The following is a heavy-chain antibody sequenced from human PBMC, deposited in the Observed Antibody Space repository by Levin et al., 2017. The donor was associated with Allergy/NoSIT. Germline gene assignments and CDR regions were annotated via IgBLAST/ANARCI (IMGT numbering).Heavy chain of an antibody. V-gene: IGHV3-30*18. J-gene: IGHJ3*02. Sequence: GESLKISCAASGFTFSSYGMHWVRQAPGKGLEWVAVISYDGSNKYYADSVKGRFTISRDNSKNTLYLQMNSLRAEDTAVYYCAKPLLWFVPHKRGDAFDIWGQGTMVTVSS. CDR1: GFTFSSYG. CDR2: ISYDGSNK. CDR3: AKPLLWFVPHKRGDAFDI. D-gene: IGHD3-10*01.